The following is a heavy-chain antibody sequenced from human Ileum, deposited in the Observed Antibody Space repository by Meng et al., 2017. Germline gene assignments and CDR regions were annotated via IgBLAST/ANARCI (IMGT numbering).Heavy chain of an antibody. Sequence: EVQLVESGRDLVQHGGSLRLSCAASGFTFSSYWMHWVRQAPGKGLVWVSRINSDGSTTNYADSLKGRFTISRDNAKNTLYLQMNSLRAEDTAVYYCATGGSGYFNHWGQGTLVTVSS. CDR1: GFTFSSYW. CDR3: ATGGSGYFNH. CDR2: INSDGSTT. V-gene: IGHV3-74*01. J-gene: IGHJ5*02. D-gene: IGHD3-3*01.